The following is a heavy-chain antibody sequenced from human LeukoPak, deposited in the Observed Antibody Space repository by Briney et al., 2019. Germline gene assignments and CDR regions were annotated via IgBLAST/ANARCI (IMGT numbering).Heavy chain of an antibody. CDR3: ARGQTYCSGGSCYPLSYAFDI. CDR1: GFTFSSYA. Sequence: PGGSLRLSCAASGFTFSSYAMHWVRQAPGKGLEWVAVISYDGSNKYYADSVKGRFTISRDNSKNTLYLQMNSLRAEDTAVYYCARGQTYCSGGSCYPLSYAFDIWGQGTMVTVSS. D-gene: IGHD2-15*01. CDR2: ISYDGSNK. V-gene: IGHV3-30*04. J-gene: IGHJ3*02.